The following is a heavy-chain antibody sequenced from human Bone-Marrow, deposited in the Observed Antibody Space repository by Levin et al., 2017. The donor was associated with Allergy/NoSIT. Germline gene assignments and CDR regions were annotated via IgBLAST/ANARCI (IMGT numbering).Heavy chain of an antibody. CDR3: ARSPDYYDSRGYVWYIDL. Sequence: SCSTSGFTFIDFALIWVRLAPGKGLEWVGFIRSKVYSETTEYAASVKGRFTISRDDSKSIAYLQMDSLKTEDTAVYYCARSPDYYDSRGYVWYIDLWGRGTRVTVSS. D-gene: IGHD3-22*01. CDR1: GFTFIDFA. V-gene: IGHV3-49*04. J-gene: IGHJ2*01. CDR2: IRSKVYSETT.